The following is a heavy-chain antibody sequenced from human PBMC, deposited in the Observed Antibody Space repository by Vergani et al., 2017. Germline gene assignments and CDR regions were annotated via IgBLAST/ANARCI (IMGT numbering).Heavy chain of an antibody. Sequence: QVQLVQSGAEVKKPGASVKVSCKASGYTFTGYYMHWVRQAPGQGLEWMGWINPNSGGTNYAQKFQGRVTMTRDTSISTAYMELSRLRSDDTAVYYCARGQVEWVVPAPFDPWGQGTLVTVSS. CDR3: ARGQVEWVVPAPFDP. J-gene: IGHJ5*02. CDR1: GYTFTGYY. D-gene: IGHD2-2*01. CDR2: INPNSGGT. V-gene: IGHV1-2*02.